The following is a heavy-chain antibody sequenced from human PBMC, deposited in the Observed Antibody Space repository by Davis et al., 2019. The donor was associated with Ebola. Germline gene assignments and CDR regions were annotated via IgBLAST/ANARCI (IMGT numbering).Heavy chain of an antibody. CDR3: ARGRRLLADAFHI. CDR2: ISSSSTI. D-gene: IGHD2-8*02. Sequence: GGSLRLSCPASGFTFSSYSMNWVRQAPGKGLEWVSYISSSSTIYYADSVKGRFTISRDNAKNSLTLQMNSLGAEDTAVYYCARGRRLLADAFHIWGQGTMVTASS. J-gene: IGHJ3*02. CDR1: GFTFSSYS. V-gene: IGHV3-48*01.